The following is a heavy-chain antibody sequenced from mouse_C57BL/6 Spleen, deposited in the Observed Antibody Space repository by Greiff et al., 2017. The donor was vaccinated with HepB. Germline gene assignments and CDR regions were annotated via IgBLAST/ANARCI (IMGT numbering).Heavy chain of an antibody. CDR2: IDPETGGT. V-gene: IGHV1-15*01. CDR1: GYTFTDYE. J-gene: IGHJ4*01. CDR3: TRRTGRYAMDY. Sequence: QVQLQQSGAELVRPGASVTLSCKASGYTFTDYEMHWVKQTPVHGLEWIGAIDPETGGTAYNQKFKGKAILTADKSSSTAYMELRSLTSEDSAVYYCTRRTGRYAMDYGGQGTSVTVSS.